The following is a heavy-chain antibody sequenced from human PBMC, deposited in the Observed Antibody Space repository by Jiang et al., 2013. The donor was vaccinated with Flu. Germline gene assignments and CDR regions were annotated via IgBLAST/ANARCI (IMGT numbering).Heavy chain of an antibody. Sequence: SGAEVKKPGASVKVSCKTFGYSFNIYGISWVRQAPGQGLEWMGWISPYNGNSKYEQRFQDRVTMTTDTSTNTVYLEVRSLRPDDTAIYFCARDRVSQVFSTREQDHWGQGTLLTVSS. CDR3: ARDRVSQVFSTREQDH. V-gene: IGHV1-18*01. CDR2: ISPYNGNS. J-gene: IGHJ4*02. D-gene: IGHD5/OR15-5a*01. CDR1: GYSFNIYG.